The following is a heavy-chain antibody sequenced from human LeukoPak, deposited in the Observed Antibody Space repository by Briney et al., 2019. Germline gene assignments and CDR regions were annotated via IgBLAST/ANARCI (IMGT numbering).Heavy chain of an antibody. CDR2: INPNSGGT. CDR3: ATTEESLLYYDFWSGYLGY. Sequence: ASVKVSCKASGYTFTGYYMHWVRQAPGQGLEWMGWINPNSGGTNYAQKFQGRVTMTRDTSISTAYMELSRLRSDDTAVYYCATTEESLLYYDFWSGYLGYWGQGTLVTVSS. D-gene: IGHD3-3*01. J-gene: IGHJ4*02. V-gene: IGHV1-2*02. CDR1: GYTFTGYY.